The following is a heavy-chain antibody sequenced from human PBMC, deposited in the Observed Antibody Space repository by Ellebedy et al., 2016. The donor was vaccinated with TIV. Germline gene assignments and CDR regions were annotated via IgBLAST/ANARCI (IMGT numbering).Heavy chain of an antibody. J-gene: IGHJ5*02. CDR2: VYYSGST. Sequence: MPSETLSLTCTVSGGSIITSSYFWGWIRQPPGKGLEWIGSVYYSGSTHRNPSLKSRVSISVDTSKNQFSLELKSVTAADTAVYYCAREEVAGEWFDPWGQGILVTASS. D-gene: IGHD5-12*01. CDR1: GGSIITSSYF. V-gene: IGHV4-39*07. CDR3: AREEVAGEWFDP.